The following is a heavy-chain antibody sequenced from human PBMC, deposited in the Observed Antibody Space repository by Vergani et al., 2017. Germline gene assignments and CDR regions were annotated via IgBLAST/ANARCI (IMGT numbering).Heavy chain of an antibody. CDR1: GGSISAGYYF. V-gene: IGHV4-61*02. CDR3: ARRSGGYYSGGKVHPLRTAFDV. D-gene: IGHD2-15*01. Sequence: QVQLQASGPGRVKPPQTLSLTCTMSGGSISAGYYFWSWIRQPAGKGLEWLGHISASGNASHSPSLKTRVSMSVDTSKNQFSLTVTSVTAADTAIYFCARRSGGYYSGGKVHPLRTAFDVWGHGTVVTVSS. J-gene: IGHJ3*01. CDR2: ISASGNA.